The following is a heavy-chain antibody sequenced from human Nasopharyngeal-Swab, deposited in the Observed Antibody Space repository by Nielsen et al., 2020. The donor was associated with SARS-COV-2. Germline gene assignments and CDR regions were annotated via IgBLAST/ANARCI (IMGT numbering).Heavy chain of an antibody. D-gene: IGHD3-22*01. Sequence: GESLKISCAASGFTFSSYSMNWVRQAPGKGLEWVSYISSSSSTIYYADSVKGRLTISRDNAKNSLYLQMNSLRDEDTAVYYCARAPVGYYYDSSGYVNAFDIWGQGTMVTVSS. CDR3: ARAPVGYYYDSSGYVNAFDI. V-gene: IGHV3-48*02. J-gene: IGHJ3*02. CDR1: GFTFSSYS. CDR2: ISSSSSTI.